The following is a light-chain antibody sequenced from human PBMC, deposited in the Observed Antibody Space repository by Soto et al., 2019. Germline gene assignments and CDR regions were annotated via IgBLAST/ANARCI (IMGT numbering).Light chain of an antibody. CDR2: GNS. J-gene: IGLJ1*01. CDR1: SSNIGAGYD. CDR3: QSYDSSLSVYV. V-gene: IGLV1-40*01. Sequence: QAVVTQPPSVSGAPGQRVTISWTGSSSNIGAGYDVHWYQQLPGTAPKLLIYGNSNRPSGVPDRFSGSKSGTSASLAITGLQPEDEADYYCQSYDSSLSVYVFGTGTKLTVL.